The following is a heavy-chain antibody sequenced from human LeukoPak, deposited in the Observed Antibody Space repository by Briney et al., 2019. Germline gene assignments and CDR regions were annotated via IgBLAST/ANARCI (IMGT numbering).Heavy chain of an antibody. Sequence: SETLSPTCTVSGGSISSYYWSWIRQPAGKGLEWIGRIYTSGSTNYNPSLKSRVTISVDKSKNQLSLKLSSVTAADTAVYYCARELVGFGELLCSRFDYWGQGTLVTVSS. CDR2: IYTSGST. CDR1: GGSISSYY. CDR3: ARELVGFGELLCSRFDY. J-gene: IGHJ4*02. D-gene: IGHD3-10*01. V-gene: IGHV4-4*07.